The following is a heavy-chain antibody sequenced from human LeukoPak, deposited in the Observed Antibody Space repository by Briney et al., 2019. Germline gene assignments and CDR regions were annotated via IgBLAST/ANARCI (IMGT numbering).Heavy chain of an antibody. CDR3: ARDRSPDSSGYHDY. CDR2: IIPILGIA. D-gene: IGHD3-22*01. V-gene: IGHV1-69*04. Sequence: SVKVSCKASAGTFSSYAISWVRQAPGQGLEWMGRIIPILGIANYAQKFQGRVTITADKSTSTAYMELSSLRSEDTAVYYCARDRSPDSSGYHDYWGQGTLVTVSS. CDR1: AGTFSSYA. J-gene: IGHJ4*02.